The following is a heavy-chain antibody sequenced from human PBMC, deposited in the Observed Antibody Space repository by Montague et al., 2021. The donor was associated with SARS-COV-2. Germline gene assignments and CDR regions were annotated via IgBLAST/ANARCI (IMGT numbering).Heavy chain of an antibody. D-gene: IGHD6-19*01. Sequence: PALVKPTQTLTLTCTFSGFSLDSRGVGVGWIRRPPGKALECLALIYWNDDKRYSPSLKTRLTVTKDTSKNQVVLTMTNMDPVDTATYFCAHKNSGWPIEFAYWGQGALVTVSS. CDR2: IYWNDDK. V-gene: IGHV2-5*01. J-gene: IGHJ4*02. CDR3: AHKNSGWPIEFAY. CDR1: GFSLDSRGVG.